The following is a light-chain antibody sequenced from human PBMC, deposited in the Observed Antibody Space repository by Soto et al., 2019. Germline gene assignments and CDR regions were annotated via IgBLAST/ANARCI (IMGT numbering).Light chain of an antibody. V-gene: IGKV1-17*01. J-gene: IGKJ1*01. Sequence: DIQMTQFPSSLSASVGDRVTITCRASQGIRNDLAWYQQKPGKAPKRLIYAASSLQSGVPSRFSGSGSGTEFTLAIRSLQPEDFAPPSCLQHSTYPLTVGHWPKVEIK. CDR3: LQHSTYPLT. CDR2: AAS. CDR1: QGIRND.